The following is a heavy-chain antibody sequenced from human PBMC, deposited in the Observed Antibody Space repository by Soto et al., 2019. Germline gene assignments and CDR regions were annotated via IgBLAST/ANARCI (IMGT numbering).Heavy chain of an antibody. CDR2: IIPIFGTA. CDR3: ARGDYYDINHPNWFDP. V-gene: IGHV1-69*06. J-gene: IGHJ5*02. Sequence: VASVKVSCKASGGTFSSYAISWVRQAPGQGLEWMGGIIPIFGTANYAQKFQGRVTITADKSTSTAYMELSSLRSEDTAVYYCARGDYYDINHPNWFDPWGQGTLVTVSS. D-gene: IGHD3-22*01. CDR1: GGTFSSYA.